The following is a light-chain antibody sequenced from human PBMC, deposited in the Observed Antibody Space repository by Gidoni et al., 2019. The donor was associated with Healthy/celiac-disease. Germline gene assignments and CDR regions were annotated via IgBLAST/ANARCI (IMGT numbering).Light chain of an antibody. CDR3: QQYNNWPPFTWT. V-gene: IGKV3-15*01. Sequence: EIVMTQSPATLSLSPGERATLPCRASQRVSSNLAWYQQKPGQAPRLLIYGASTRATGIPARFSGSGSGTEFTLTISSLQSEDFAVYYCQQYNNWPPFTWTFXHXTKVEIK. CDR1: QRVSSN. J-gene: IGKJ1*01. CDR2: GAS.